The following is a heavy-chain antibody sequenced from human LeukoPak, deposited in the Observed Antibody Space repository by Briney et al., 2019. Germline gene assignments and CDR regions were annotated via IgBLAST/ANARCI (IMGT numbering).Heavy chain of an antibody. J-gene: IGHJ5*02. CDR1: GYTFTSYD. V-gene: IGHV1-8*01. D-gene: IGHD6-19*01. CDR2: MNPNSGNT. Sequence: ASVKVSCKASGYTFTSYDINWVRQATGQGLEWMGWMNPNSGNTGYAQNFQGRVTMTRNTSISTAYMELSSLKSEDTALYYCARCPIAVAGIRSQNWFDPWGQGTLVTVSS. CDR3: ARCPIAVAGIRSQNWFDP.